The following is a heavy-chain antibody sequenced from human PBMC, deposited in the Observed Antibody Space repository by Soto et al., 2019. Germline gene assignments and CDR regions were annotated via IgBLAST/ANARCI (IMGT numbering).Heavy chain of an antibody. CDR1: GFTFSSYA. CDR2: ISYDGSNK. CDR3: ARGVEMATWFDP. V-gene: IGHV3-30-3*01. Sequence: GGSLRLSCAASGFTFSSYAMHWVRQAPGKGLEWVAVISYDGSNKYYADSVKGRVTITRDTSASTAYMELSSLRSEDTAVYYRARGVEMATWFDPWGQGTLVTVSS. D-gene: IGHD5-12*01. J-gene: IGHJ5*02.